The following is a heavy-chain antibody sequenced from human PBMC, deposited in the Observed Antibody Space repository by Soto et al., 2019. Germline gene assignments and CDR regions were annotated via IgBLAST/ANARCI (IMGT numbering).Heavy chain of an antibody. CDR1: GDSISSPKW. CDR2: FLHGGTT. CDR3: AYSTGWYRHDV. D-gene: IGHD6-19*01. J-gene: IGHJ3*01. V-gene: IGHV4-4*02. Sequence: QVQLQESGPGLVKPSGTLSLTCAVSGDSISSPKWWTWLRQPPGKGLDWIGDFLHGGTTNYNPSLMSRVTLSVDPSQTQFSLNLTSVTAADTAIYYCAYSTGWYRHDVWGQGTSVTVSS.